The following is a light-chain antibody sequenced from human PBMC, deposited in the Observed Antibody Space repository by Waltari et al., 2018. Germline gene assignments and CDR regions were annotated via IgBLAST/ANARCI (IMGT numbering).Light chain of an antibody. V-gene: IGKV3-20*01. J-gene: IGKJ1*01. Sequence: EVVLTQSPGTLSLSPGERATLFCRASQSISRYLVWYQQRPGQAPRPLIYGASIRAAGIPDRFSGSGSGTDFTLSISRLEPEDFAVYYCQNHERLPATFGQGTRVEIK. CDR1: QSISRY. CDR2: GAS. CDR3: QNHERLPAT.